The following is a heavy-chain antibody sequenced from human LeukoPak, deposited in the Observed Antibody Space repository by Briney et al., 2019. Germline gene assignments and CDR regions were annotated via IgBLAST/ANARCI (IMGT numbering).Heavy chain of an antibody. Sequence: ASVKVSCKASGYPFTDYYMHWVRQAPGQGLEWMGWINPKRGGTGYAQKFQGRVTMTRDTSISTAYMELSRLRYDDTAVYYCASGYRFRKWGQGTLVTVSS. J-gene: IGHJ4*02. CDR3: ASGYRFRK. CDR1: GYPFTDYY. CDR2: INPKRGGT. V-gene: IGHV1-2*02. D-gene: IGHD5-18*01.